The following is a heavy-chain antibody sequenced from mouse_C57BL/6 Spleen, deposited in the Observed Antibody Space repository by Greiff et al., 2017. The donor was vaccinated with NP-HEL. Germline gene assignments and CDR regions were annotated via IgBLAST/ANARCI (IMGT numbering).Heavy chain of an antibody. CDR1: GYTFTSYW. CDR2: IYPGSGST. V-gene: IGHV1-55*01. CDR3: ARDYYGSYYYAMDY. D-gene: IGHD1-2*01. Sequence: QVQLQQPGAELVKPGASVKMSCKASGYTFTSYWITWVKQRPGLGLEWIGDIYPGSGSTNYNEKFKSKATLTVDTSSSTAYMQLSSLTSEDSAVYYCARDYYGSYYYAMDYWGQGTSVTVSS. J-gene: IGHJ4*01.